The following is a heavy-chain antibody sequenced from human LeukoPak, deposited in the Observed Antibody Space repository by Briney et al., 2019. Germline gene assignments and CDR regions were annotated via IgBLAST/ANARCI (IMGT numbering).Heavy chain of an antibody. CDR1: GGSISSGGYS. D-gene: IGHD2-2*02. V-gene: IGHV4-30-2*01. CDR2: IYHSGST. J-gene: IGHJ4*02. Sequence: SETLSLTCAVSGGSISSGGYSWSWIRQPPGKGLEWIGYIYHSGSTNYNPSLKSRVTISVDTSKNQFSLKLSSVTAADTAVYYCARGAVGYCSSTSCYTAWVFDYWGQGTLVTVSS. CDR3: ARGAVGYCSSTSCYTAWVFDY.